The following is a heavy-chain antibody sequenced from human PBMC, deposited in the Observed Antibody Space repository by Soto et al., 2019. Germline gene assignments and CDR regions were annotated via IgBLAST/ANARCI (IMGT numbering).Heavy chain of an antibody. D-gene: IGHD4-17*01. CDR2: ISSSSSTI. CDR3: ARDLLDYGDYEGPGYDAFDI. CDR1: GFTFSSYS. Sequence: GGSLRLSCAASGFTFSSYSMNWVRQAPGKGLEWVSYISSSSSTIYYADSVKGRFTISRDNAKNSLYLQMNSLRAEDTAVYYCARDLLDYGDYEGPGYDAFDIWGQGTMVTVSS. J-gene: IGHJ3*02. V-gene: IGHV3-48*01.